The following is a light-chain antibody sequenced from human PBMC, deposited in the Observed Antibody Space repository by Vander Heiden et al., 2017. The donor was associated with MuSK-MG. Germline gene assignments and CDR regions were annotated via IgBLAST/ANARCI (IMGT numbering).Light chain of an antibody. V-gene: IGKV3-20*01. CDR3: QQYGSAPPYT. J-gene: IGKJ2*01. CDR2: GAS. CDR1: QSVSSSY. Sequence: EIVLTQSPGTLSLSPGERATLSCRASQSVSSSYLAWYQQKPGQAPRLLIYGASSRATGTPDRFSGSGHGTDFTLTISRREPEDFAVYYCQQYGSAPPYTLGQGTKLEIK.